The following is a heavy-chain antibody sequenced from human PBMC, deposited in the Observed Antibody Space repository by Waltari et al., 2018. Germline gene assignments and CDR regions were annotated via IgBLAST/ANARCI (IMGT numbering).Heavy chain of an antibody. Sequence: VQMVESGGCLVEPGGALTLSWSTSGFLILSYCMSWVRQHPGKGLEWVSSITSSDYIYYSDSVEGRFTISRDNAKQSLYLQMNSLRAEDTAVYYCARDPPIIWNGYPPSMDVWGQGTTVTVSS. D-gene: IGHD3-3*01. CDR1: GFLILSYC. CDR3: ARDPPIIWNGYPPSMDV. V-gene: IGHV3-21*02. J-gene: IGHJ6*02. CDR2: ITSSDYI.